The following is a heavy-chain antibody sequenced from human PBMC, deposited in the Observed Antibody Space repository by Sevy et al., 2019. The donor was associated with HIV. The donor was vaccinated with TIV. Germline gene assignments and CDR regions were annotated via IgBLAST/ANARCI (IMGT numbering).Heavy chain of an antibody. CDR3: ASLSHKSPDY. V-gene: IGHV3-72*01. Sequence: GRSLRLSCAASGFTFSDHYMDWVRQAPGKGLEWVGRIRNKANNYTTEYAASVKGRFTISRDDSKNGLYLQMSGLKTEDTAVYYCASLSHKSPDYWGQGTLVTVSS. J-gene: IGHJ4*02. CDR1: GFTFSDHY. CDR2: IRNKANNYTT.